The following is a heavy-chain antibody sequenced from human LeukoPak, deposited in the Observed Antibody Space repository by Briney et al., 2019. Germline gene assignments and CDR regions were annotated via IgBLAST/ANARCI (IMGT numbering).Heavy chain of an antibody. D-gene: IGHD1-26*01. CDR3: AKGLGTTAFDY. CDR2: IYPSDSDT. J-gene: IGHJ4*02. CDR1: GYIFTTSW. V-gene: IGHV5-51*01. Sequence: GESLKISCQGSGYIFTTSWIGWVRQMPGKGLEWMGIIYPSDSDTRYSPSFQGQVTISADKSTSTAYMQWSSLKASDTAMYYCAKGLGTTAFDYWGKGTLVTVSS.